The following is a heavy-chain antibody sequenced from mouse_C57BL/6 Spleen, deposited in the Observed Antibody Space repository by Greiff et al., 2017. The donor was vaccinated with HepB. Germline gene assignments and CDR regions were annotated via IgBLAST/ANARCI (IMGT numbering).Heavy chain of an antibody. Sequence: EVMLVESGGGLVKPGGSLKLSCAASGFTFSSYAMSWVRQTPEKRLEWVATISDGGSYTYYPDNVKGRITISRDNAKNNLYLQMSNLKSEDTAMYYCAREGSDGYFDVWGTGTTVTVSS. V-gene: IGHV5-4*01. CDR1: GFTFSSYA. CDR3: AREGSDGYFDV. CDR2: ISDGGSYT. J-gene: IGHJ1*03. D-gene: IGHD1-1*02.